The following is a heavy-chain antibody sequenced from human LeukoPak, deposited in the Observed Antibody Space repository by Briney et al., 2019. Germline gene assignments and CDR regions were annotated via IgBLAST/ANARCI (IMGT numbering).Heavy chain of an antibody. J-gene: IGHJ3*02. D-gene: IGHD3-9*01. CDR2: MYYSGST. CDR3: ARVPLRSFDLDSFDI. CDR1: GGSVSSGTYY. Sequence: SETLSPTCTVSGGSVSSGTYYWSWIRQPPGKGLEWIGYMYYSGSTNYNPSLKSRVTISVDTSKNHFSLKLSSMTAADTAVYYCARVPLRSFDLDSFDIWGQGTMVTVSS. V-gene: IGHV4-61*03.